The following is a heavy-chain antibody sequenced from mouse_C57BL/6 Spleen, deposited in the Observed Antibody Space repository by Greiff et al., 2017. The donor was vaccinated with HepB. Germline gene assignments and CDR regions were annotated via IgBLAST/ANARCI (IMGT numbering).Heavy chain of an antibody. CDR1: GFTFSDYG. CDR2: ISSGSSTI. J-gene: IGHJ2*01. CDR3: ARGRPYSNYVQYYFDY. D-gene: IGHD2-5*01. V-gene: IGHV5-17*01. Sequence: EVQLVESGGGLVKPGGSLKLSCAASGFTFSDYGMHWVRQAPEKGLEWVAYISSGSSTIYYADTVKGRFTISRDNAKNTLFLQMTSLRSEDTAMYYCARGRPYSNYVQYYFDYWGQGTTLTVSS.